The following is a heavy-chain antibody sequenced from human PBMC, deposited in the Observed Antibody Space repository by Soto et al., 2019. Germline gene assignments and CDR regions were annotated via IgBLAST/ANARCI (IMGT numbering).Heavy chain of an antibody. D-gene: IGHD6-19*01. CDR1: GFTFRDYY. J-gene: IGHJ2*01. V-gene: IGHV3-11*01. Sequence: QVQLVESGGGLVEPGGSLRLSCAASGFTFRDYYMSWVRQAPGKGLEWLSYVTTSGHTTYYADSVKGRFTISRDNANNSLYLQMDSLRAEDTAVYYCARDKESVTSTHSVYYYFDLWGRGTLVTVSS. CDR2: VTTSGHTT. CDR3: ARDKESVTSTHSVYYYFDL.